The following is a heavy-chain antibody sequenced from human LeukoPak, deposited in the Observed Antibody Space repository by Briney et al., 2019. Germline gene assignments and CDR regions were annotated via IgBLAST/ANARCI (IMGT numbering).Heavy chain of an antibody. Sequence: PSETLSLTCTVSGGSISSYYWSWIRQPPGRGLEWIGYIYYSGSTNYNPSLKSRVTISVDTSKNQFSLKLSSVTAADTAVYYCARHYGAMVDYWGQGTLVTVSS. D-gene: IGHD5-18*01. CDR1: GGSISSYY. V-gene: IGHV4-59*08. J-gene: IGHJ4*02. CDR2: IYYSGST. CDR3: ARHYGAMVDY.